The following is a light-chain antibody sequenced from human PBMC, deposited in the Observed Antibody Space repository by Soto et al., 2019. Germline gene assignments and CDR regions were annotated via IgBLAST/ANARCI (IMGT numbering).Light chain of an antibody. CDR3: QQLNSYPIT. CDR2: AAS. CDR1: QGISSY. Sequence: DIQLTQSPSFLSASVGDRVTITCRASQGISSYLAWYQQKPGKDPKLLIYAASTLQSGVPSRFSGSGSGTGFTLTISSLQPQDFATYYGQQLNSYPITFGQGTRLEIK. J-gene: IGKJ5*01. V-gene: IGKV1-9*01.